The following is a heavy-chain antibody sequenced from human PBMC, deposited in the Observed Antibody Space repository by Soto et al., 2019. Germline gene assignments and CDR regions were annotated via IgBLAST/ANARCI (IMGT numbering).Heavy chain of an antibody. Sequence: TLNLTCAVCVRPNSGSGLFLPWFRQLPGRGLEWIGYLSYSGSTYYNPSLKSRIIIALDTSEKQFSLRLPSVTAADTAVYYCERGKVSGSGHAFDVWGPGTMVT. V-gene: IGHV4-31*11. D-gene: IGHD3-10*01. J-gene: IGHJ3*01. CDR2: LSYSGST. CDR3: ERGKVSGSGHAFDV. CDR1: VRPNSGSGLF.